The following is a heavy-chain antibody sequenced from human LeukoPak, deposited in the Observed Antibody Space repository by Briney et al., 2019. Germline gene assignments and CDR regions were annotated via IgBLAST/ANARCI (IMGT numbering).Heavy chain of an antibody. CDR2: IFYSGST. CDR1: GGSISSSNYY. D-gene: IGHD3-22*01. J-gene: IGHJ4*02. Sequence: SETLSLTCSVSGGSISSSNYYWGWIRQPPGKGLEWIGYIFYSGSTYYNPSLKSRISISVDTSKNQFSLKLSSLTAADTAVYYCARDNYDSSTPYYSDYWGQGTLVTVSS. V-gene: IGHV4-39*02. CDR3: ARDNYDSSTPYYSDY.